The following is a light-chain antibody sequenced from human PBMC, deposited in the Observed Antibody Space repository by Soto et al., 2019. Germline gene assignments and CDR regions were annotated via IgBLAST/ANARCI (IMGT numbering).Light chain of an antibody. CDR3: QQYYSYVT. CDR2: AAS. J-gene: IGKJ5*01. V-gene: IGKV1-8*01. Sequence: AIRMTQSPSSFSASTGDRVTITCRASQGISSYLAWYQQKPGKAPKLLIYAASTLQSGVPSRFSGSGSGTDFTLTISCLQSEDFATYYCQQYYSYVTFGQGTRLEIK. CDR1: QGISSY.